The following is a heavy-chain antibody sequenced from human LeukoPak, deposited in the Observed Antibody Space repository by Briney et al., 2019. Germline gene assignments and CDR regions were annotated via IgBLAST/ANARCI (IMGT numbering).Heavy chain of an antibody. V-gene: IGHV3-9*01. CDR1: GFTFDDYA. D-gene: IGHD5-18*01. CDR2: ISWNSGSI. Sequence: GGSLRLSCAASGFTFDDYAMHWVRQAPGKGLEWVSGISWNSGSIGYADSVKGRFTISRDNAKNSLYLQMNSLRAEDTAVYYCARVHGYSYGGFDYWGQGTLVTVSS. CDR3: ARVHGYSYGGFDY. J-gene: IGHJ4*02.